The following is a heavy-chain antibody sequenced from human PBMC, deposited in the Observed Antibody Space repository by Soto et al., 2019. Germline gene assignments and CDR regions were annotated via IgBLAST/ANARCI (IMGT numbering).Heavy chain of an antibody. CDR1: GFTFSSYS. Sequence: GGSLRLSCAASGFTFSSYSMYWVRQAPGKGLEWVSSISSSSSYIYYADSVKGRFTISRDNAKNSLYLQMNSLRAEDTAVYYCARDVGARSSWYDYWGQGTLVTVSS. CDR3: ARDVGARSSWYDY. CDR2: ISSSSSYI. V-gene: IGHV3-21*01. D-gene: IGHD6-13*01. J-gene: IGHJ4*02.